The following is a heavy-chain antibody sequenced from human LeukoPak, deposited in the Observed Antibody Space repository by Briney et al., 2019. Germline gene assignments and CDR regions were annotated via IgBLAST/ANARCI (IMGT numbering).Heavy chain of an antibody. CDR3: ARVYQSAEYYFDY. V-gene: IGHV4-59*01. D-gene: IGHD2-2*01. J-gene: IGHJ4*02. Sequence: SETLSLTCTVSGGSIDCYYWSWIRQPPGKGLEGIGYIYYTGSTEYHPSLKSRVTISLDTSKNQFSLKLTSVTAADTAVYYCARVYQSAEYYFDYWGQGNLVSVSS. CDR2: IYYTGST. CDR1: GGSIDCYY.